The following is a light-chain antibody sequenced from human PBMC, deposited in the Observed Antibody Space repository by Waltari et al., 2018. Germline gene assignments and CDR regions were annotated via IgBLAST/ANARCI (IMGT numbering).Light chain of an antibody. CDR3: QQYNNYWT. Sequence: EILVTQSPATLSMSPGERSTLSCRASQSISPNLAWYQQRPGQAPRLVIYGASTRATDVPARFSGSGSGTEFTLTISSLESEDFAVYYCQQYNNYWTFGQGTKVEIK. CDR2: GAS. CDR1: QSISPN. V-gene: IGKV3-15*01. J-gene: IGKJ1*01.